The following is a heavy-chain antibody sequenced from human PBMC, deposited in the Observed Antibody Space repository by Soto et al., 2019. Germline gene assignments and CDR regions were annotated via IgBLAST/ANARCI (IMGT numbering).Heavy chain of an antibody. CDR3: AREEYYYGSGAFFDY. D-gene: IGHD3-10*01. J-gene: IGHJ4*02. CDR1: GGTFSSYT. CDR2: IIPILGIA. Sequence: SVKVSCKASGGTFSSYTISWVRQAPGQGLEWMGRIIPILGIANYAQKFQGRVTITADKSTSTAYMELSSLRSEDMAVYYCAREEYYYGSGAFFDYWGQGTLVTVSS. V-gene: IGHV1-69*04.